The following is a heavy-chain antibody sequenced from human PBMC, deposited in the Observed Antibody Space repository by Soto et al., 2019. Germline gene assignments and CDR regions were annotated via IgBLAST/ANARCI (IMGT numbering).Heavy chain of an antibody. V-gene: IGHV4-61*01. CDR3: ASSRGYSYGRIDY. Sequence: SETLSLTCTVPGGSVSSGSYYWSWIRQPPGKGLEWIGYIYYSGSTNYNPSLKSRVTISVDTSKNQFSLKLSSVTAADTAVYYCASSRGYSYGRIDYWGQGTLVTVSS. D-gene: IGHD5-18*01. CDR2: IYYSGST. J-gene: IGHJ4*02. CDR1: GGSVSSGSYY.